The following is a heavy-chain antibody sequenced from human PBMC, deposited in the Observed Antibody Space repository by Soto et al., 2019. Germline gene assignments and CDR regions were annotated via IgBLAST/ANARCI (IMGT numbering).Heavy chain of an antibody. CDR2: IYSGGGT. CDR3: ATRMTAAPY. Sequence: EVRLVKSGGGLVKPGGSLRLSCAASLFIVSDNYMSWVRQAPGKGLEWVSLIYSGGGTDYEESVKGRFTISRDNSKNTLYLQMNSLKAEDTGIYYCATRMTAAPYWGQGTVVTVSS. D-gene: IGHD2-21*02. CDR1: LFIVSDNY. J-gene: IGHJ4*02. V-gene: IGHV3-66*01.